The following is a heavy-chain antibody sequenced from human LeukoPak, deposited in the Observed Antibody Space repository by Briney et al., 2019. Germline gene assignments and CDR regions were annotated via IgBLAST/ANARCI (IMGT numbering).Heavy chain of an antibody. CDR3: ARHLSRITIFGVVSDAFDI. CDR2: IYYSGST. D-gene: IGHD3-3*01. J-gene: IGHJ3*02. Sequence: PSETLSLTCTVSGGSISSYYWSWIRQPPEKGLEWIGYIYYSGSTNYNPSLKSRVTISVDTSKNQFSLKLSSVTAADTAVYYCARHLSRITIFGVVSDAFDIWGQGTMVTVSS. CDR1: GGSISSYY. V-gene: IGHV4-59*08.